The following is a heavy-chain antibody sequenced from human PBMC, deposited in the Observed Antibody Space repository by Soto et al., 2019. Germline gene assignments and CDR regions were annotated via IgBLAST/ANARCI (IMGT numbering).Heavy chain of an antibody. D-gene: IGHD3-10*01. CDR1: GGSISSSSYY. J-gene: IGHJ4*02. V-gene: IGHV4-39*01. Sequence: QLQLQESGPGLVKPSETLSLTCTVSGGSISSSSYYWGWIRQPPGKGLEWIGGIYYSGSTYYNPSLKSRVTISVDTSKNQFSLKLSSVTAADTAVYYCARCTGSGSYYIPNQIVDYWGQGTLVTVAS. CDR3: ARCTGSGSYYIPNQIVDY. CDR2: IYYSGST.